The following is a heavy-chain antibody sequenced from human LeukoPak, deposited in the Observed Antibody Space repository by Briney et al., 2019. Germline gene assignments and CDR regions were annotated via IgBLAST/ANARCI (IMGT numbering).Heavy chain of an antibody. Sequence: SETLSPTCTVSGGSISSTSYYWGWIRQPPGKGLEWIGSIYYRGSTYYNPSLKSRVTISVDTSKNQFSLKLGSVTAADTAVYYCARVDGYCSSTSCYAGFGYYYYMDVWGKGTTVTVSS. CDR3: ARVDGYCSSTSCYAGFGYYYYMDV. J-gene: IGHJ6*03. CDR2: IYYRGST. V-gene: IGHV4-39*01. CDR1: GGSISSTSYY. D-gene: IGHD2-2*01.